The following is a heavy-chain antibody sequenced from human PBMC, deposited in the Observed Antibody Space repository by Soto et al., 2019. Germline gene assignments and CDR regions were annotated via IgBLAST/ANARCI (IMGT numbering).Heavy chain of an antibody. V-gene: IGHV4-31*03. CDR3: ARDRSLSYGSVYYYYGMDV. CDR1: GGSISSGGYY. J-gene: IGHJ6*02. CDR2: IYYSGST. D-gene: IGHD3-10*01. Sequence: PSETLSLTCTVSGGSISSGGYYWSWIRQHPGKGLEWIGYIYYSGSTYYNPSLKSRVTISVDTSKNQFSLKLSSVTAAGTAVYYCARDRSLSYGSVYYYYGMDVWGQGTTVTVSS.